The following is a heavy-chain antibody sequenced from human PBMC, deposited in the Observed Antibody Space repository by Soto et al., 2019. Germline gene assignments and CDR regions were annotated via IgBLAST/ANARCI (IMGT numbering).Heavy chain of an antibody. CDR1: GGSISSYC. J-gene: IGHJ4*02. CDR2: IYYSGRT. Sequence: SETLSVTCTVSGGSISSYCWRWIRQPPGKGLDWIGYIYYSGRTNYNPSLKSRVSISVDTSKNQFSLKLSSVTAADTAVYYWASAPITVTTGLFDYWGQGTLVTVAS. D-gene: IGHD1-7*01. V-gene: IGHV4-59*01. CDR3: ASAPITVTTGLFDY.